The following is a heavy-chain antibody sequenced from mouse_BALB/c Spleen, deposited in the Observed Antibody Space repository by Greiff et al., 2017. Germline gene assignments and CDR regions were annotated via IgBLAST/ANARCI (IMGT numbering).Heavy chain of an antibody. D-gene: IGHD1-2*01. J-gene: IGHJ4*01. CDR3: AREGSTAPYYYAMDY. CDR2: IYPGDGDT. V-gene: IGHV1-87*01. Sequence: VQLVESGAELARPGASVKLSCKASGYTFTSYWMQWVKQRPGQGLEWIGAIYPGDGDTRYTQKFKGKATLTADKSSSTAYMQLSSLASEDSAVYYCAREGSTAPYYYAMDYWGQGTSVTVSS. CDR1: GYTFTSYW.